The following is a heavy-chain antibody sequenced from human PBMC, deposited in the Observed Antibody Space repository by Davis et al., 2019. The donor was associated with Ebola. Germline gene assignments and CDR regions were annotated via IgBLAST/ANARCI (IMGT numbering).Heavy chain of an antibody. CDR2: IYYSGST. Sequence: SETLSLTCTVSGGSISSSSYYWGWIRQPPGKGLEWIGSIYYSGSTYYNPSLKSRVTISVDTSKNQLSLKLSSVTAADTAVYYCARREPDCSSTSCHNWFDPWGQGTLVTVSS. J-gene: IGHJ5*02. CDR3: ARREPDCSSTSCHNWFDP. CDR1: GGSISSSSYY. D-gene: IGHD2-2*01. V-gene: IGHV4-39*07.